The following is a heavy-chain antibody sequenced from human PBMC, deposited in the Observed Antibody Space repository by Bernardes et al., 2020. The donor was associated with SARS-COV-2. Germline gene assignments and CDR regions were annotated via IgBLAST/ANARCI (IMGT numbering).Heavy chain of an antibody. D-gene: IGHD3-10*01. V-gene: IGHV4-34*01. Sequence: SETLSLTCAVYGGSFSGSYWSWIRQPPGQGLAWIGEINHSGSTIYNPSLKSRVTTSVDTSKNQFSLKLNSVTAADTAVYYCASRHITMFRGVIIPSWFDPWGQGTLVTVSS. CDR3: ASRHITMFRGVIIPSWFDP. CDR2: INHSGST. CDR1: GGSFSGSY. J-gene: IGHJ5*02.